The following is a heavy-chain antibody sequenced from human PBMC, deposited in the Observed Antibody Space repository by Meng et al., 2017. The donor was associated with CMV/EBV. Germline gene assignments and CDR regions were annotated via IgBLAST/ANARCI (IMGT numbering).Heavy chain of an antibody. V-gene: IGHV3-30*04. J-gene: IGHJ5*02. CDR2: ISYDGSNK. D-gene: IGHD2-2*01. CDR3: AKDSNRVKGYCSSTSCFFAGPHWFDP. Sequence: GESLKISCAASGFTFSSYAMHWVRQAPGKGLEWVAVISYDGSNKYYADSVKGRFTISRDNSKNTLYLQMNSLRAEDTAVYYCAKDSNRVKGYCSSTSCFFAGPHWFDPWGQGTLVTVSS. CDR1: GFTFSSYA.